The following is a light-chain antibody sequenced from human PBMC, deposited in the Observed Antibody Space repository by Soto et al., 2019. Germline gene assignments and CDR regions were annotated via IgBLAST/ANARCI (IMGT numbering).Light chain of an antibody. CDR2: GAS. Sequence: EIVMTQSPATLSVSPGEGATLSCRASQSVSSNLAWYQQKPGQAPRLLIYGASTRATGIPVRFSGSASGTEFTLTISSLQSEDFAVYSCQQYNKWPLTFGGGTKVEIK. CDR1: QSVSSN. CDR3: QQYNKWPLT. V-gene: IGKV3-15*01. J-gene: IGKJ4*01.